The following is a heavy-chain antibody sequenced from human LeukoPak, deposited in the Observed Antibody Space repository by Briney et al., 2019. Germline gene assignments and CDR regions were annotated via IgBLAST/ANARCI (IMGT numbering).Heavy chain of an antibody. V-gene: IGHV1-2*02. CDR3: ARDLSITMVRAPFY. Sequence: ASVKVSCKASANTLGYYMHWVRQAPGQAREWMGWINSNSGGTNYAQKFQGRVTMTRDTSISTAFMELSRLRSDDTAVYYCARDLSITMVRAPFYWGPGTPVTVSS. CDR2: INSNSGGT. J-gene: IGHJ4*02. D-gene: IGHD3-10*01. CDR1: ANTLGYY.